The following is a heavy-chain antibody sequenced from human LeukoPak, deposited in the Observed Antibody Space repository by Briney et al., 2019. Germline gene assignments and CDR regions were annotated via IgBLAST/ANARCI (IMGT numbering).Heavy chain of an antibody. CDR1: RFTSSSYA. CDR3: AKYTTMARGPFDS. J-gene: IGHJ4*02. V-gene: IGHV3-23*01. D-gene: IGHD4/OR15-4a*01. Sequence: LPGGSLRLSCAASRFTSSSYAMSWVRQAPGKGLEWVSTISGSGGSTNDADSVKGRFTISRDNSKNTLYLQMNSLRAEDTAIYYCAKYTTMARGPFDSWGQGTLVTVSS. CDR2: ISGSGGST.